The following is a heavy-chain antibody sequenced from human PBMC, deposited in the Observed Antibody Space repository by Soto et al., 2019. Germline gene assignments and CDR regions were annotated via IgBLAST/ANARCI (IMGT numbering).Heavy chain of an antibody. D-gene: IGHD3-3*01. CDR3: ARDFAYFGY. V-gene: IGHV4-61*01. J-gene: IGHJ4*02. Sequence: XETLSLTCTVSGFSFKSGSYSWSWIRQPPGKGLEWIGYVYHTGRTSYNPSLKSRVSISMDTSKNQFSLNLDSVTAADTAVYFCARDFAYFGYWGQGTLVTVSS. CDR1: GFSFKSGSYS. CDR2: VYHTGRT.